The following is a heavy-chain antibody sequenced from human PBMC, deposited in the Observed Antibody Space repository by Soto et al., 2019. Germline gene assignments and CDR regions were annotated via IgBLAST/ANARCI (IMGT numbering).Heavy chain of an antibody. D-gene: IGHD3-3*01. CDR3: ARGYDFWSGPQDP. V-gene: IGHV1-3*05. CDR2: INAGNGNT. J-gene: IGHJ5*02. CDR1: GYTFTSYA. Sequence: QVQLVQSGAEEKKPGASVKVSCKASGYTFTSYAMHWVRQAPGQRLEWMGWINAGNGNTKYSQKFQGRVTITRDTSASTAYRELSSLRSEDTAVDYCARGYDFWSGPQDPWGQGTLVTVSS.